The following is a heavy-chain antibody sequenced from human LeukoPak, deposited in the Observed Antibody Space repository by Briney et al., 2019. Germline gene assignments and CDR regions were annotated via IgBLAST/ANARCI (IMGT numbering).Heavy chain of an antibody. CDR1: GFTFSSYA. D-gene: IGHD1-26*01. CDR3: APRRDGARWTVGYFDY. V-gene: IGHV3-23*01. Sequence: GGSLRLSCAASGFTFSSYAMSRVRQAPGKGLEWVSVISGSGGSTFYADSVKGRFTISRDNSKNTLYLQMNSLRAEDTAVYYCAPRRDGARWTVGYFDYWGQGTLVTVSS. J-gene: IGHJ4*02. CDR2: ISGSGGST.